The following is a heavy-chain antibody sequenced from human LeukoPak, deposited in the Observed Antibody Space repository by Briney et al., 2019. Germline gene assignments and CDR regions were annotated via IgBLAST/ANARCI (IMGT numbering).Heavy chain of an antibody. D-gene: IGHD6-13*01. V-gene: IGHV1-69*13. Sequence: SVKVSCKASGGTFSSYAISWVRQAPGQGLEWMGGIIPIFGTANYAQKFQGRVTITADESTSTAYMELSSLRSEDTAVYYCARAPQVGSSWSYYYYGMDVWGHGTTVTVSS. CDR2: IIPIFGTA. J-gene: IGHJ6*02. CDR3: ARAPQVGSSWSYYYYGMDV. CDR1: GGTFSSYA.